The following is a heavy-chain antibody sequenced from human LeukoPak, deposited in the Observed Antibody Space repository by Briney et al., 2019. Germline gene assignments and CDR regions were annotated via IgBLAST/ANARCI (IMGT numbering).Heavy chain of an antibody. J-gene: IGHJ5*02. CDR1: GYTFTGYY. CDR3: ARYYYASSGPRFDP. D-gene: IGHD3-22*01. V-gene: IGHV1-2*02. CDR2: INPNSGGT. Sequence: ASVKVSCKASGYTFTGYYMHWVRQAPGQGLEWMGWINPNSGGTNYAQKFQGRVTMTRDTSISTAYMELSRLRSDDTAVYYCARYYYASSGPRFDPWGQGTLVTVSS.